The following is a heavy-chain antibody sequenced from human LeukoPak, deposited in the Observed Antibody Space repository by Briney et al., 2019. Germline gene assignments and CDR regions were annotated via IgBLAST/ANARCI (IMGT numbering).Heavy chain of an antibody. J-gene: IGHJ4*02. D-gene: IGHD1-26*01. CDR2: IQQDGSEK. Sequence: GGSLTLSCAASGFTFSRYWMTWVRQAPGKGLEWVANIQQDGSEKYYVDSVKGRFTISRDNTKNSLSLQMNSLRAEDTAAYYCARIFLGSTTLPDYWGQGTLVTVSS. CDR1: GFTFSRYW. CDR3: ARIFLGSTTLPDY. V-gene: IGHV3-7*05.